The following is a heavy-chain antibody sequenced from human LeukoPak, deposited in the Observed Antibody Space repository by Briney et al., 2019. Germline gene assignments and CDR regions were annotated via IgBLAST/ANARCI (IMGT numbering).Heavy chain of an antibody. D-gene: IGHD2-21*01. CDR2: IKQDGSEK. Sequence: PGGSLRLSCAASGFTFSSYWMSWVRQAPGKGLEWVANIKQDGSEKYYVDSVKGRFTISRDNAKNSLYLQMNSLRAEDTAVYYCARVALWVRSALDIWGQGTMVTVSS. CDR3: ARVALWVRSALDI. J-gene: IGHJ3*02. V-gene: IGHV3-7*01. CDR1: GFTFSSYW.